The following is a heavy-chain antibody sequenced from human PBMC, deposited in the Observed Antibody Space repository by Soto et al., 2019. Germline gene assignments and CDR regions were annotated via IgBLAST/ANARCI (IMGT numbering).Heavy chain of an antibody. CDR2: ISYDGSNK. CDR3: ARGGQWLLSGV. V-gene: IGHV3-30-3*01. J-gene: IGHJ6*04. D-gene: IGHD6-19*01. CDR1: GFTFSSYA. Sequence: GGSLRLSCAASGFTFSSYAMHWVRQAPGKGLEWVAVISYDGSNKYYADSVKGRFTISRDNSKNTLYLQMNSLRAEDTAVYYCARGGQWLLSGVWGKGTTVTVSS.